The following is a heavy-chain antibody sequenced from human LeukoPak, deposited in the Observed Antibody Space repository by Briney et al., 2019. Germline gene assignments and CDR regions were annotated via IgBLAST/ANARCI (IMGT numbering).Heavy chain of an antibody. D-gene: IGHD6-19*01. CDR3: AGGWYKLYYFDY. J-gene: IGHJ4*02. CDR1: GFTFDDYG. Sequence: GGSLRLSCAASGFTFDDYGMSWVRQAPGKRLEWVSGINWNGGSTGYADSVKGRFTISRDNAKNSLYLQMNSLRAEDTALYYCAGGWYKLYYFDYWGQGTLVTVSS. CDR2: INWNGGST. V-gene: IGHV3-20*04.